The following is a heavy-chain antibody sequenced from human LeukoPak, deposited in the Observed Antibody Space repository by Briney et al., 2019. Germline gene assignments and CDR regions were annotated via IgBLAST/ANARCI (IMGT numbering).Heavy chain of an antibody. J-gene: IGHJ4*02. CDR1: GGSISSSSYY. CDR3: ARGPHPGGAGYNLIDH. CDR2: ISYRGTT. V-gene: IGHV4-39*01. D-gene: IGHD5-24*01. Sequence: LETLSLTCTVSGGSISSSSYYWGWIRQPPGKGLEWIGSISYRGTTFYNPSLKSRVTISVDTSKNQFFLKVSSVTAADTAVYYCARGPHPGGAGYNLIDHWGQGTLVTVSP.